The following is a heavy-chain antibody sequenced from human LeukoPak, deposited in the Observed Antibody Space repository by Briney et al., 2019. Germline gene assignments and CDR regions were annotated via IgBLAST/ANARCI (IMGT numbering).Heavy chain of an antibody. J-gene: IGHJ4*02. CDR3: ASLRWDAPEPQKLITTPKVVHRPSL. V-gene: IGHV1-8*01. CDR2: MNPDSGNT. D-gene: IGHD1-14*01. CDR1: GYTFTSYD. Sequence: GASVKVSCKASGYTFTSYDINWVRQATGQGLEWMGWMNPDSGNTDYAQKFQGRVTMTRNTSISTAYMELSSLRSEYTAVYYCASLRWDAPEPQKLITTPKVVHRPSLWGQGTLVTVSS.